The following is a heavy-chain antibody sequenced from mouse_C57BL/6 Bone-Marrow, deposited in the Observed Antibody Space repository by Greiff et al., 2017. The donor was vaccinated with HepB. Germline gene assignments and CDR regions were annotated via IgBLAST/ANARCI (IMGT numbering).Heavy chain of an antibody. V-gene: IGHV1-53*01. CDR2: INPSNGGT. J-gene: IGHJ2*01. Sequence: QVQLQQPGTELVKPGASVKLSCKASGYTFTSYWMHWVKQRPGQGLEWIGNINPSNGGTNYNEKFKSKATLTVDKSSSTAYMQLISLTSEDSAVYYCAIGFGGNYGVYYFDYWGQGTTLTVSS. CDR3: AIGFGGNYGVYYFDY. CDR1: GYTFTSYW. D-gene: IGHD2-1*01.